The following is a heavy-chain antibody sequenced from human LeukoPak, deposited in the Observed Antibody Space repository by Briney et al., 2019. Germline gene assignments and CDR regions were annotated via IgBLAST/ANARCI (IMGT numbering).Heavy chain of an antibody. Sequence: SETLSLTCAVYGGSFSGYYWSWIRQPPGKGLEWLGEINHSGSTNYNPPLKSRVTISVDTSKNQFSLKLSSVTAADTAVYYCARGFVTMVRGVILDYWGQGTLVTVSS. V-gene: IGHV4-34*01. CDR3: ARGFVTMVRGVILDY. D-gene: IGHD3-10*01. CDR2: INHSGST. J-gene: IGHJ4*02. CDR1: GGSFSGYY.